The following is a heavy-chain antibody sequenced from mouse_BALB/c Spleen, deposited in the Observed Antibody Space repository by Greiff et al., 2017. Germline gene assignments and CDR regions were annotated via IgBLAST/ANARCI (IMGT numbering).Heavy chain of an antibody. V-gene: IGHV5-6-5*01. CDR3: ARVGDTHWYFDV. CDR1: GFTFSSYA. J-gene: IGHJ1*01. CDR2: ISSGGST. Sequence: EVQLVESGGGLVKPGGSLKLSCAASGFTFSSYAMSWVRQTPEKRLEWVASISSGGSTYYPDSVKGRFTISRDNARNILYLQMSSLRSEDTAMYYCARVGDTHWYFDVWGAGTTVTVSS. D-gene: IGHD2-13*01.